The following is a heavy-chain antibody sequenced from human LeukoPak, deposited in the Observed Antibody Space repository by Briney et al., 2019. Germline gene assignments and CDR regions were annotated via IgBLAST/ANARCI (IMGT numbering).Heavy chain of an antibody. D-gene: IGHD3-10*01. CDR2: IYYSGST. Sequence: SETLSLTCTVSGGSISSYYWSWIRQPPGKGLEWIGYIYYSGSTNYNPSLKSRVTISVDTSKSQFSLKLSSVTAADTAVYYCARLLGSGSYYFDAFDIWGQGTMVTVSS. V-gene: IGHV4-59*08. CDR3: ARLLGSGSYYFDAFDI. CDR1: GGSISSYY. J-gene: IGHJ3*02.